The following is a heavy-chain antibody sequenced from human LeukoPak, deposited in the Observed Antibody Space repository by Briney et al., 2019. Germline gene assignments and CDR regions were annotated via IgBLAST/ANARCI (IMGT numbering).Heavy chain of an antibody. CDR3: ASTTRPPYDFWSGYLDNYYYYMDV. J-gene: IGHJ6*03. CDR2: ISYDGSNK. V-gene: IGHV3-30-3*01. CDR1: GFTFSSYA. Sequence: GGSLRLSCAASGFTFSSYAMHWVRQAPGKGLEWVAVISYDGSNKYYADSVKGRFTISRDNAKNSLYLQMNSLRAEDTAVYYCASTTRPPYDFWSGYLDNYYYYMDVWGKGTTVTVSS. D-gene: IGHD3-3*01.